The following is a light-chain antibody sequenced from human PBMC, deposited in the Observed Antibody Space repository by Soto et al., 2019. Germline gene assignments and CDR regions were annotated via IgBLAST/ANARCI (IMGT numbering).Light chain of an antibody. Sequence: IVLTQSPGTLSLSPGERATLSCRASQSVSSNYLTWYQQKPGQAHRLLIYGASSRATGIPDRFSGSGSGTDFTLTISGLEPEDFAVYYCQHYGGSLYTFGQGTKLEIK. CDR3: QHYGGSLYT. J-gene: IGKJ2*01. V-gene: IGKV3-20*01. CDR1: QSVSSNY. CDR2: GAS.